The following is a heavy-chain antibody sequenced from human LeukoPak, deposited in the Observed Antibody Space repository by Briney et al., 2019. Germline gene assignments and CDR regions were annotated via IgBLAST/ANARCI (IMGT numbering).Heavy chain of an antibody. D-gene: IGHD2-15*01. CDR1: GGSFSGYY. J-gene: IGHJ4*02. V-gene: IGHV4-34*01. CDR2: INHSGST. CDR3: ARDCSGGSCYEYVN. Sequence: SETLSLTCAVYGGSFSGYYWSWLRQPPGKGLEWIGEINHSGSTNYNPSLMSRVTISVDTSKNQFSLKLSSVTAADTAVYYCARDCSGGSCYEYVNWGQGTLVTVSS.